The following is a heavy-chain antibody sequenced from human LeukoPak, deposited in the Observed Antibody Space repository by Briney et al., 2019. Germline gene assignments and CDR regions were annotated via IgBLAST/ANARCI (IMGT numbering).Heavy chain of an antibody. D-gene: IGHD6-6*01. Sequence: SETLSLTCTVSGGSISSGGYYWSWIRQHPGKGLEWIGYIYYSGSAYYNPSLKSRVTISVDTSKNQFSLKLSSVTAADTAVYYCAREGAVYRWFDPWGQGTLVTVSS. V-gene: IGHV4-31*03. J-gene: IGHJ5*01. CDR3: AREGAVYRWFDP. CDR1: GGSISSGGYY. CDR2: IYYSGSA.